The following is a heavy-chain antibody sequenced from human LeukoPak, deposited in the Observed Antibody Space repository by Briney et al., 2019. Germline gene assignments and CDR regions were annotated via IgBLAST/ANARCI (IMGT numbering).Heavy chain of an antibody. CDR2: ISAYNGNT. D-gene: IGHD6-13*01. J-gene: IGHJ4*02. CDR3: ARDWSGSGDSSSWQLSFDY. V-gene: IGHV1-18*01. CDR1: GYTFTSYG. Sequence: GASVKVSCKASGYTFTSYGISWVRQAPGQGLEWMGWISAYNGNTNYAQKLQGRVTMTTDTSTSTAYMELRSLRSDDTAVYYRARDWSGSGDSSSWQLSFDYWGQGTLVTVSS.